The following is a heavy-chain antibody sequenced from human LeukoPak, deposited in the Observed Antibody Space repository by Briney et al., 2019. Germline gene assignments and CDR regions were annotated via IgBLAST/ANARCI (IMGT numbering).Heavy chain of an antibody. V-gene: IGHV3-23*01. D-gene: IGHD2-2*01. CDR1: GFTFSSYT. Sequence: PGGSLRLSCAASGFTFSSYTMSWVRQAPGKGLEWVSGISGSGGNTRHADSVKGRFTISRDNSKNTLYLQMNSLRAEDTAVYYCAKDRGIVVVPTLFDYWGQGTLVTVSS. J-gene: IGHJ4*02. CDR3: AKDRGIVVVPTLFDY. CDR2: ISGSGGNT.